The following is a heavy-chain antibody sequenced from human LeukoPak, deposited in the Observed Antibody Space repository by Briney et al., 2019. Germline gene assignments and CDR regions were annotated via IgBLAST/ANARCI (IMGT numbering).Heavy chain of an antibody. CDR2: IYYSGST. J-gene: IGHJ4*02. Sequence: SETLSLTCTVSGGSISSYYWSWIRQPPGKGLEWIGYIYYSGSTNYNPSLKSRVTISVDTSKNHFSVKLTSVTTADTAVYYCARLYGNFQNYYDYWGQGTLVTVSS. V-gene: IGHV4-59*12. CDR3: ARLYGNFQNYYDY. CDR1: GGSISSYY. D-gene: IGHD1-7*01.